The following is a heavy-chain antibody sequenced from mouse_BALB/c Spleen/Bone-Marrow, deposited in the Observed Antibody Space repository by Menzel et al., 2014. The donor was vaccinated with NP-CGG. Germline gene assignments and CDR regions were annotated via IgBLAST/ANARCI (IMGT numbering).Heavy chain of an antibody. V-gene: IGHV1-19*01. CDR2: VNPYNGGT. J-gene: IGHJ2*01. CDR3: ARKRDNLYYFDY. D-gene: IGHD1-3*01. Sequence: VQLQQPGPELVKPGASVKMSCKASGYTFTDYHMDWVKQSHGESFEWIGRVNPYNGGTSYNQKFKGKATLTVDKSSSTAYMELNSLTSEDPAVYYCARKRDNLYYFDYWGQGTTLTVSS. CDR1: GYTFTDYH.